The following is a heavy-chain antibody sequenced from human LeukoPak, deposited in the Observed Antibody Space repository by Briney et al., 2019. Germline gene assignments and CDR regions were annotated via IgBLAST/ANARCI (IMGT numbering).Heavy chain of an antibody. CDR1: GFTFSGYA. D-gene: IGHD2-8*01. V-gene: IGHV3-23*01. CDR2: ISGSGAGT. CDR3: AKMVREFYTISYYFDY. Sequence: PGGSLRLSCAASGFTFSGYAMNCVRQAPGKGLEWVSGISGSGAGTYYADSVKGRFTISRDNSKNTPYLQMNSLRADDMAVYYCAKMVREFYTISYYFDYWGQGTLVTVSS. J-gene: IGHJ4*02.